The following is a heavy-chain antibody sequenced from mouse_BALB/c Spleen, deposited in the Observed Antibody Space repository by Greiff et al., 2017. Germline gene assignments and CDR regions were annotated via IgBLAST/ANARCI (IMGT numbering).Heavy chain of an antibody. CDR3: ARGDGKDFDY. J-gene: IGHJ2*01. V-gene: IGHV5-6-5*01. CDR1: GFTFSSYA. CDR2: ISSGGST. D-gene: IGHD2-1*01. Sequence: EVQGVESGGGLVQPGGSLKLSCAASGFTFSSYAMSWVRQTPEKRLEWVASISSGGSTYYPDSVKGRFTISRDNARNILYLQMSSLRSEDTAMYYCARGDGKDFDYWGQGTTLTVSS.